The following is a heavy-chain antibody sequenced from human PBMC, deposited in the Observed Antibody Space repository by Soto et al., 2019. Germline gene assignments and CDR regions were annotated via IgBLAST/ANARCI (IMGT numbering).Heavy chain of an antibody. V-gene: IGHV3-30*18. Sequence: GGSLRLSCAASRFTFSSYGMHWVRQAPGKGLEWVAVISYDGSNKYYADSVKGRFTISRHNSKNPLYLQMNSLRAEDTAVYYCAKVSSVAGSDYWGQGTLVTVSS. J-gene: IGHJ4*02. CDR3: AKVSSVAGSDY. D-gene: IGHD6-19*01. CDR1: RFTFSSYG. CDR2: ISYDGSNK.